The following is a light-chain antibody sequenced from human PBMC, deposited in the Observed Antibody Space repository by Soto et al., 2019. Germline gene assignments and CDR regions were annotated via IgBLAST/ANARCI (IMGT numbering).Light chain of an antibody. V-gene: IGLV7-46*01. J-gene: IGLJ1*01. CDR1: TGAVTSGHY. CDR2: DTS. CDR3: LLSYGGGRSSV. Sequence: QAVVTQEPSLIVSPGGTVTLTCGSSTGAVTSGHYPYWFQQKPGQAPKTLIFDTSNKHSWTPARFSGSLLGGKAALTLSGAQPEDEAEYYCLLSYGGGRSSVFGSGTKVTVL.